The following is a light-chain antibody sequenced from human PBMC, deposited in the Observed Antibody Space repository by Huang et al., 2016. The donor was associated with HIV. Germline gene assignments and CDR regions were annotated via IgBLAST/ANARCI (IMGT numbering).Light chain of an antibody. V-gene: IGKV2-28*01. CDR2: MAS. CDR1: QSLVHDNGYSY. J-gene: IGKJ4*01. Sequence: DIVMTQSPLSLPVTPGEPASISCRSSQSLVHDNGYSYLDWYLQKPVQSPQVLIYMASVRAPGIPDRFSGGGSGTNFTLEINRVDAEDVGTYYCMQSLQSLTFGGGTRLEIK. CDR3: MQSLQSLT.